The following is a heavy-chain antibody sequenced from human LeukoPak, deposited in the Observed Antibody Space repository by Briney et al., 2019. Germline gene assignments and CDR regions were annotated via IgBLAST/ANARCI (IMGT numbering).Heavy chain of an antibody. V-gene: IGHV1-58*02. J-gene: IGHJ4*02. Sequence: WASVKVSCKASGFTFTSSAMQWVRQARGQRLEWIGWIVVGSGNTNYAQKFQERVTITRDMSTSTAYMELSSLRSEDTAVYYCAATSPLRLTYYYDRPLDYWGQGTLVTVSS. D-gene: IGHD3-22*01. CDR3: AATSPLRLTYYYDRPLDY. CDR1: GFTFTSSA. CDR2: IVVGSGNT.